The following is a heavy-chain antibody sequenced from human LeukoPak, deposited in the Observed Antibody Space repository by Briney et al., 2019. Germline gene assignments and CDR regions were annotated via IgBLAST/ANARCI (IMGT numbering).Heavy chain of an antibody. J-gene: IGHJ4*02. CDR1: GGSISSYY. CDR3: ARSLSSSWYPLYY. V-gene: IGHV4-59*01. CDR2: IYYSGST. D-gene: IGHD6-13*01. Sequence: KPSETLSLTCTVTGGSISSYYWSWIRQPPGKGLEWIGYIYYSGSTNYNPSLKSRVTISVDTSKNQFSLKLSSVTAADTAVYYCARSLSSSWYPLYYWGQGTLVTVSS.